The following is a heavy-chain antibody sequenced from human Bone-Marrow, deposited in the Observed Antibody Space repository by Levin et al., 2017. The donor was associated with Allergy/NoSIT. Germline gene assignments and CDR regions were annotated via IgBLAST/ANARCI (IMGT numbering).Heavy chain of an antibody. J-gene: IGHJ4*02. V-gene: IGHV5-51*01. CDR2: VFPDDSDT. CDR3: VTTVTTLGLDY. D-gene: IGHD4-17*01. CDR1: GYSFFNHW. Sequence: GESLKISCKASGYSFFNHWIGWVRQMPGKGLEWMGFVFPDDSDTRYSPSFQGQVTISADTSINTAYLRGSSLKASDTAMYFCVTTVTTLGLDYWGQGTRVSVSS.